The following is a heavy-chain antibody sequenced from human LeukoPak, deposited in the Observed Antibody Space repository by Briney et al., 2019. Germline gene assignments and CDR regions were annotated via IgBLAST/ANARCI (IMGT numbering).Heavy chain of an antibody. D-gene: IGHD3-10*01. Sequence: GGSLRLSCAASGFTFSNAWMSWVRQAPGKGLEWVGRIKSKTDGGTTDYVAPVKGRFTISRDDSKNTLYLQMNSLKTEDTAVYYCTAILLWFGEVVDYWGQGTLVTVSS. CDR3: TAILLWFGEVVDY. J-gene: IGHJ4*02. V-gene: IGHV3-15*01. CDR1: GFTFSNAW. CDR2: IKSKTDGGTT.